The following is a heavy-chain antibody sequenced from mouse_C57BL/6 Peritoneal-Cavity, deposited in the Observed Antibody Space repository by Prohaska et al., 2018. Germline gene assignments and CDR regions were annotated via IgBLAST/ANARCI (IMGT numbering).Heavy chain of an antibody. J-gene: IGHJ2*01. CDR3: ARDTTVVARY. D-gene: IGHD1-1*01. V-gene: IGHV1-50*01. CDR2: IDPSDSYT. Sequence: QVQLQQPGAELVKPGASVKLSCTASGYTFTSYWMQWVKQRPGQGLEWIGEIDPSDSYTNYNQKFKGKATLTVDTSSSTAYMQLSSLTSEDSAVYYCARDTTVVARYWGQGTTLTVSS. CDR1: GYTFTSYW.